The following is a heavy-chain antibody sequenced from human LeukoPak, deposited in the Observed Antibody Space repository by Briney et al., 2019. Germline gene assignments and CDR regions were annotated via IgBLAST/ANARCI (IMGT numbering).Heavy chain of an antibody. CDR2: ISAYNGNT. D-gene: IGHD2-2*02. CDR3: ARDRVVVPAAISRRFDP. CDR1: GYTFTSYG. V-gene: IGHV1-18*01. J-gene: IGHJ5*02. Sequence: ASVKVSCKASGYTFTSYGISWVRQAPGQGLEWMGWISAYNGNTNYAQKLQGRVTMTTDTSTSTAYMELRGLRSDDTAVYYCARDRVVVPAAISRRFDPWGQGTLVTVSS.